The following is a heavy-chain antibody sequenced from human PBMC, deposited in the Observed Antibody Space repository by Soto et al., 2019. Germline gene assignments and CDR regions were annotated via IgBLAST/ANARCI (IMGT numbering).Heavy chain of an antibody. J-gene: IGHJ4*02. D-gene: IGHD2-15*01. CDR2: ITRSSSYI. Sequence: EVQLVESGGGPVKPGGSLRLSCTASGFAFNTYSMNWVRQPPGKGLEGVAFITRSSSYIYYADSVRGRFTISSDNAKMFLYLEMTSLRAEDRAKFYCGSDDGWLILDDCGQGALVTVSS. CDR3: GSDDGWLILDD. V-gene: IGHV3-21*03. CDR1: GFAFNTYS.